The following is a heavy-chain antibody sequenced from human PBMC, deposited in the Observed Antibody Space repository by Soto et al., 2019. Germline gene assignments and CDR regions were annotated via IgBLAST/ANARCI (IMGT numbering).Heavy chain of an antibody. V-gene: IGHV3-23*01. Sequence: EVQLLESGGGLVQPGGSLRLSCAASGFTFSSYAMSWVRQAPGKGLEWVSAISGSGGSTYYADSVKGRFTISRDNSKNTLYLQMNSLRAEDTAVYYCAKVAPGYSSSSYYFDYWGQGTLVTVSS. CDR2: ISGSGGST. J-gene: IGHJ4*02. CDR1: GFTFSSYA. CDR3: AKVAPGYSSSSYYFDY. D-gene: IGHD6-6*01.